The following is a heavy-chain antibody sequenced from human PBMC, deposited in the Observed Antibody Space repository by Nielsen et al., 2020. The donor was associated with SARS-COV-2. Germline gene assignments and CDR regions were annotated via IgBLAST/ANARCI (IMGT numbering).Heavy chain of an antibody. Sequence: SVKVSCKASGGTFSSYAISWVRQAPGQGLEWMGGIIPILGIANYAQKFQGRVTITADKSTSTVYMELSSLRSEDTAVYYCAREGHHWFDPWGQGTLVTVSS. CDR3: AREGHHWFDP. V-gene: IGHV1-69*10. CDR2: IIPILGIA. CDR1: GGTFSSYA. J-gene: IGHJ5*02.